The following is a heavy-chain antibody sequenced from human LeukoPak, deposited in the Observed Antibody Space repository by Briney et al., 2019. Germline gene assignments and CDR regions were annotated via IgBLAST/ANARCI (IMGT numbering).Heavy chain of an antibody. Sequence: GGSLRLSCAASGFTFSSYAMHWVRQAPGKGLEWVAVISYDGSNKYYADSVKGRFTISRDNSKNTLYLQMNSLRAEDTAVYYCARVVCDSSGYYYCYFDYWGQGTLVTVSS. CDR2: ISYDGSNK. D-gene: IGHD3-22*01. CDR1: GFTFSSYA. V-gene: IGHV3-30*04. CDR3: ARVVCDSSGYYYCYFDY. J-gene: IGHJ4*02.